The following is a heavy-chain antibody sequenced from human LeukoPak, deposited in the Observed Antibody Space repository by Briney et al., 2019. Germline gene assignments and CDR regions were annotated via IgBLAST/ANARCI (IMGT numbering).Heavy chain of an antibody. V-gene: IGHV4/OR15-8*02. Sequence: SETLSLTCGVSGGSISGTNWWSWVRQPPGQGLEWIGEISLAGQTNYNPSLNGRVTMSLDKSSNQLSLHLSSVTAADTATYFCSRESGPFCPFGYWGQGTLVIVSS. CDR2: ISLAGQT. D-gene: IGHD1-26*01. J-gene: IGHJ4*02. CDR1: GGSISGTNW. CDR3: SRESGPFCPFGY.